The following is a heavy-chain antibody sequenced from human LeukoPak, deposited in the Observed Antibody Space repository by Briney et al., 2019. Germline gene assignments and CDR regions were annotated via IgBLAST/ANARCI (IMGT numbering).Heavy chain of an antibody. Sequence: GGSLRLSCAASGFTFSSYSMNWVRQAPGKGLEWVSSISSSSSYIYYADSVKGRFTISRDNAKNSLYLQMNSLRAEDTAVYYCARGVSYRVVVTATDFDYWGQGTLVTVSS. D-gene: IGHD2-21*02. CDR1: GFTFSSYS. V-gene: IGHV3-21*01. J-gene: IGHJ4*02. CDR2: ISSSSSYI. CDR3: ARGVSYRVVVTATDFDY.